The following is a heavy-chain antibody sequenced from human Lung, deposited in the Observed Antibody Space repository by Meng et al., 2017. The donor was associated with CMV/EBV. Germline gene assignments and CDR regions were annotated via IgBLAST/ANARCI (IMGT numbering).Heavy chain of an antibody. CDR1: GFTFSSYG. Sequence: SCVASGFTFSSYGMHWVRQAPGKGLEWVAFIRFDGSNKYYADSVKGRFTISRDNSKNTLYLQLNSLRPEDTAVYYCAKVVVPAAQGGGKWFDPWXQGTLVTVSS. D-gene: IGHD2-2*01. V-gene: IGHV3-30*02. J-gene: IGHJ5*02. CDR2: IRFDGSNK. CDR3: AKVVVPAAQGGGKWFDP.